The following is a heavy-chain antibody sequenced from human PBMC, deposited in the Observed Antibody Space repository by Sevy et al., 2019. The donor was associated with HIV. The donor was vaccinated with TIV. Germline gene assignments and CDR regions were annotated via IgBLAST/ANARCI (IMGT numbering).Heavy chain of an antibody. Sequence: GGSLRLSCAASGFTFSSYGMHWVRQAPGKGLGWVAVIWYDGSNKYYADSVKGRFTISRDNSKNTLYLQMNSLRAEDTAVYYCAREETTTAFDIWGQGTMVTVSS. J-gene: IGHJ3*02. CDR2: IWYDGSNK. V-gene: IGHV3-33*01. D-gene: IGHD1-1*01. CDR1: GFTFSSYG. CDR3: AREETTTAFDI.